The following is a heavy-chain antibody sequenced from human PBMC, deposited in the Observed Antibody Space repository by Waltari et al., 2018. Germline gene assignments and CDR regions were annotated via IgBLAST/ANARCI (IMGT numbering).Heavy chain of an antibody. Sequence: EVQLVESGGGLVQTGGSLRLSCAASGFTFSSSAMSWVRQDPGNGLEWVSAISGSGCSTYYADSVKGRFTISRDNSKNTLYLQMNSLRAEDTAVYYCAKVVNFWSGYSDPLFDYWGQGTLVTVSS. CDR2: ISGSGCST. CDR1: GFTFSSSA. CDR3: AKVVNFWSGYSDPLFDY. D-gene: IGHD3-3*01. J-gene: IGHJ4*02. V-gene: IGHV3-23*04.